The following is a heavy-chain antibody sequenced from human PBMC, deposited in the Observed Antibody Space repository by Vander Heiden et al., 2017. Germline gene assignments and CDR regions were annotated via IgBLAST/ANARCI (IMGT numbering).Heavy chain of an antibody. V-gene: IGHV1-69*01. D-gene: IGHD3-10*01. CDR3: ATGTGSFYTSDARYYYYYGLDV. Sequence: QVQLVQSGAEVKKPGSSVKVSCKASGGTFINSLFNSVRQAPGQGLEWMGGLIPILRTPDYAQKFKGRVTIVADESTGTVFMDLSSLRSDDTAIYYCATGTGSFYTSDARYYYYYGLDVWGQGTTVTVSS. J-gene: IGHJ6*02. CDR1: GGTFINSL. CDR2: LIPILRTP.